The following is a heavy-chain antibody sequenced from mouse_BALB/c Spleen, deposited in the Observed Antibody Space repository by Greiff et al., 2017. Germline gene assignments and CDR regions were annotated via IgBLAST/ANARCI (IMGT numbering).Heavy chain of an antibody. CDR1: GYTFTSYW. CDR3: ARYGNYAMDY. Sequence: QVHVKQPGAELVKPGASVKLSCKASGYTFTSYWMHWVKQRPGQGLEWIGEIDPSDSYTNYNQKFKGKATLTVDKSSSTAYMQLSSLTSEDSAVYYCARYGNYAMDYWGQGTSVTVSS. CDR2: IDPSDSYT. J-gene: IGHJ4*01. D-gene: IGHD2-1*01. V-gene: IGHV1-69*02.